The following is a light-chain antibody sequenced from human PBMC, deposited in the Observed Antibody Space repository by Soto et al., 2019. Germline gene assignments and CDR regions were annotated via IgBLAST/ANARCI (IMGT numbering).Light chain of an antibody. CDR3: QQYGSSGT. J-gene: IGKJ1*01. CDR1: QSVSNNY. V-gene: IGKV3-20*01. Sequence: EIVLTQSPGTLSLYTGERATLSCRASQSVSNNYLAWYQQKPGQAPRLLIYGASNRATGIPDRFSGSGSGTDFTLTISRLEPEDFAVYYCQQYGSSGTFAQRTKV. CDR2: GAS.